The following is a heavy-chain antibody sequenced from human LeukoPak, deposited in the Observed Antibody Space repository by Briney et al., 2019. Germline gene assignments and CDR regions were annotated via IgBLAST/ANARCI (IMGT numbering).Heavy chain of an antibody. D-gene: IGHD3-10*01. CDR2: IKEDGSKT. V-gene: IGHV3-7*01. Sequence: GGSLRLSCAASGFTLSGYWMSWVRQAPGKGLEWVANIKEDGSKTYYMDSVKGRFTISTDNAKNSLYLHINSVTAEDTAMYYCARDWVAGVPFDAFDIWGQGTMVSVSS. CDR1: GFTLSGYW. CDR3: ARDWVAGVPFDAFDI. J-gene: IGHJ3*02.